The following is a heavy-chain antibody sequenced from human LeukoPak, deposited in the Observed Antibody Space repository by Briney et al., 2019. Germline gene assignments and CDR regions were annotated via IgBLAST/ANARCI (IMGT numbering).Heavy chain of an antibody. Sequence: GGSLRLSCAASGFTFNNYGINWVRQAPVKGLEWVSSISSSSSHTYYADSVKGRFTISRDNSENTLYLQMNSLRAEDTAVYYCAKETGRWELEWGQGTLVTVSS. J-gene: IGHJ4*02. D-gene: IGHD1-26*01. CDR2: ISSSSSHT. CDR1: GFTFNNYG. CDR3: AKETGRWELE. V-gene: IGHV3-21*01.